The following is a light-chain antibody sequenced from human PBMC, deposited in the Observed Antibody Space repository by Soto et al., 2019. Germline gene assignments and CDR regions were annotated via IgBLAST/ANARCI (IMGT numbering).Light chain of an antibody. Sequence: EIVLTQSPATLSLSPGERATLSCRASQSVSTYLAWYQQKPGQSPRLLVYDVSIRATAIPARFSGSGSGTDFTLTISSLEPEDFAGYYCQHRNKWPPIFTFGPGTKVDF. CDR2: DVS. CDR3: QHRNKWPPIFT. V-gene: IGKV3-11*01. CDR1: QSVSTY. J-gene: IGKJ3*01.